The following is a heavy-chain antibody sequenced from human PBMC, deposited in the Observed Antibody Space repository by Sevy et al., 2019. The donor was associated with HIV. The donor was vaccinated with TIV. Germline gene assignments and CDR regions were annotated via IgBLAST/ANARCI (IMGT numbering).Heavy chain of an antibody. CDR2: ISGSGTTT. CDR3: ARDAPLYGSGSYGMDV. J-gene: IGHJ6*02. Sequence: GGSLRLSCAASGFTFSSYAMSWVRQAPGKGLEWVSAISGSGTTTYYAASVKGRFTISRDNSKNTLYLQMNSLRAEDTAVYYCARDAPLYGSGSYGMDVWGQGTTVTVSS. V-gene: IGHV3-23*01. CDR1: GFTFSSYA. D-gene: IGHD3-10*01.